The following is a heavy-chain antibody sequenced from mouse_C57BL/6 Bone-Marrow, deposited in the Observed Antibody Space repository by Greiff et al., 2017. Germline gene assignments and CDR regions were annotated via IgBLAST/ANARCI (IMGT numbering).Heavy chain of an antibody. Sequence: QVQLQQSGAELMKPGASVKLSCKATGYTFTGSWIEWVKQRPGHGLELIGEILPGSGSTNYNEKFKGKATCTADPSSNTAYMQLSSLTTDDASLYYWARWGYAMDDWGQGTSVTDSS. V-gene: IGHV1-9*01. CDR1: GYTFTGSW. CDR2: ILPGSGST. J-gene: IGHJ4*01. CDR3: ARWGYAMDD.